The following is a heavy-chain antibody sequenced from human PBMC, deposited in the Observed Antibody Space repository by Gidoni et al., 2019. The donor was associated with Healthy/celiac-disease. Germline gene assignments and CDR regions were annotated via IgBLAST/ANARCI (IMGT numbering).Heavy chain of an antibody. D-gene: IGHD3-22*01. CDR3: ARVRARAPIVATHWFDP. CDR2: INHSGST. V-gene: IGHV4-34*01. CDR1: GGSFSGYY. J-gene: IGHJ5*02. Sequence: QVQLQQWGAGLLKPSETLSLTGAVYGGSFSGYYWSWIRQPPGKGLEWIGEINHSGSTNYNPSRKRRVTISVDTSKNQFSLKLSSVTAADTAVYYCARVRARAPIVATHWFDPWGQGTLVTVSS.